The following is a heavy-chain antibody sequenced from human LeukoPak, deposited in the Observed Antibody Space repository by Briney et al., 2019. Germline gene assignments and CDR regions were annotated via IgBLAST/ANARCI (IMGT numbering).Heavy chain of an antibody. V-gene: IGHV3-23*01. CDR1: GSTLTEHA. Sequence: GGSLRLSCAVSGSTLTEHAWSWVRQAPGEGLEWVSGIIDVGGTYYADSVKGRFTISRDSSKNTLYLQMNSLRAEDTATYYCAKDYCRGGNCPLPFFDSWGQGTLVTVSS. CDR2: IIDVGGT. J-gene: IGHJ4*02. D-gene: IGHD2-15*01. CDR3: AKDYCRGGNCPLPFFDS.